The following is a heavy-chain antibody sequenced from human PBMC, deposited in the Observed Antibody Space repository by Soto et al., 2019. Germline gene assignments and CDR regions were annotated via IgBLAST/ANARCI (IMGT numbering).Heavy chain of an antibody. CDR2: IYYSGST. CDR1: GGSVSSGSYY. Sequence: TLSLTCTVSGGSVSSGSYYWSWIRQPPGKGLEWIGYIYYSGSTNYNPSLKSRVTISVDTSKNQFSLKLSSVTAADTAVYYCARDEFRSGSGFDYWGQGTLVTVSS. CDR3: ARDEFRSGSGFDY. J-gene: IGHJ4*02. D-gene: IGHD3-10*01. V-gene: IGHV4-61*01.